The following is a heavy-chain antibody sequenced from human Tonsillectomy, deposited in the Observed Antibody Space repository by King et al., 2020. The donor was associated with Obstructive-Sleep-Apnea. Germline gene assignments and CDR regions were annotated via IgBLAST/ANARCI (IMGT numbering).Heavy chain of an antibody. CDR3: ARGRLRWFRLDV. J-gene: IGHJ6*02. D-gene: IGHD4-23*01. CDR1: GFTFSDYY. CDR2: ISSSDITGGSTYT. V-gene: IGHV3-11*06. Sequence: QVQLVESGGGLVKPGESLRLSCAASGFTFSDYYMSWIRQAPGKGLEWISYISSSDITGGSTYTNYADSVKGRFTISRDNAKNSVYLQMDGLKADDTAVYYCARGRLRWFRLDVWGQGTTVAVSS.